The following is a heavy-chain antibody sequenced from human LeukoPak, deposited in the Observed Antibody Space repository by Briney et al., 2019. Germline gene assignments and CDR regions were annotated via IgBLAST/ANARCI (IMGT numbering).Heavy chain of an antibody. J-gene: IGHJ4*02. V-gene: IGHV3-33*08. CDR3: ARELTYSLLYYLDY. CDR1: GFTFDSYF. Sequence: PGGSPRLSCAASGFTFDSYFMHWVRQAPGKGLEWVAVIWNDGSNKYYADSVKGRFTISRDNSQNTLYLQMNSLRAEDTAVYYCARELTYSLLYYLDYWGQGTLVTVSP. D-gene: IGHD4-11*01. CDR2: IWNDGSNK.